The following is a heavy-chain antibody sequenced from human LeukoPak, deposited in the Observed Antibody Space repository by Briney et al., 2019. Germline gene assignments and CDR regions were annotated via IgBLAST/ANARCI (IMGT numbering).Heavy chain of an antibody. D-gene: IGHD6-13*01. CDR1: GFTFSNYN. CDR3: ARRYSSSWTFDY. Sequence: SGGSLRLSCAASGFTFSNYNMNWVRQAPGMGLEWVSYISSSSNTIYYADSVKGRFTISRDNAKNSLYLQMNSLRDEDTAVYYCARRYSSSWTFDYWGQGTLVTVSS. V-gene: IGHV3-48*02. CDR2: ISSSSNTI. J-gene: IGHJ4*02.